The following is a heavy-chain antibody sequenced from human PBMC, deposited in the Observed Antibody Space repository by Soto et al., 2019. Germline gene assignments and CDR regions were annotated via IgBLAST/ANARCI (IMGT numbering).Heavy chain of an antibody. D-gene: IGHD3-16*02. CDR1: GFTFSSYE. CDR3: ARGNSPVNVH. CDR2: ITSSGSTT. J-gene: IGHJ4*02. Sequence: SCAASGFTFSSYEMNWVRQAPGKGLEWVSYITSSGSTTYYADSVKGRFTISRDNAASSLYLQMNSLRAEDTAVYYCARGNSPVNVHWGQGTPVTVSS. V-gene: IGHV3-48*03.